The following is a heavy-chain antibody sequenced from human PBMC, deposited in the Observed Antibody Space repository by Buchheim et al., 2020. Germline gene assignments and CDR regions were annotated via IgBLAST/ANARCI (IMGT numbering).Heavy chain of an antibody. Sequence: QVQLVQSGAEVKKPGSSVKVSCKASGGTFSSYAISRVRQAPGQGLEWMGGIIPIFGTANYAQKFQGRVTITADESTSTAYMELSILRSEDTAMYYCAGSIYDTAMDYYYYYGMDVWGQGT. CDR3: AGSIYDTAMDYYYYYGMDV. J-gene: IGHJ6*02. V-gene: IGHV1-69*12. D-gene: IGHD5-18*01. CDR2: IIPIFGTA. CDR1: GGTFSSYA.